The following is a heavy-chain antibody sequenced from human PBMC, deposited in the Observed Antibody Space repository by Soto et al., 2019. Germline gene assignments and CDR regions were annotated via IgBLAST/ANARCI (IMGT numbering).Heavy chain of an antibody. CDR2: ISHSGST. CDR1: GDCINSSHW. D-gene: IGHD3-3*02. V-gene: IGHV4-4*02. Sequence: SETLSLTCAVSGDCINSSHWWNWVRQPPGKGLEWIGQISHSGSTNYNPSLTSRVTISVDKSKNHFSLKLTSVTAADTAVYYCAALHFWSGPWTHTRLDYWGQGTLVTVSS. CDR3: AALHFWSGPWTHTRLDY. J-gene: IGHJ4*02.